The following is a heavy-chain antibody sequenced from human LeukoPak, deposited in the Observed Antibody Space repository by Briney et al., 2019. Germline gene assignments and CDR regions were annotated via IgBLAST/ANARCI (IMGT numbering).Heavy chain of an antibody. CDR3: WGSGNIVVVPAAIRSAYYYYYMDV. CDR2: ISSSGSTI. J-gene: IGHJ6*03. V-gene: IGHV3-11*01. CDR1: GFTFSDYY. D-gene: IGHD2-2*02. Sequence: GGSLRLSCAASGFTFSDYYMSWIRQAPGKGLEWVSYISSSGSTIYYADSVKGRFTISRDNSKNTLYLQMNSLRAEDTAVYYCWGSGNIVVVPAAIRSAYYYYYMDVWGKGTTATVSS.